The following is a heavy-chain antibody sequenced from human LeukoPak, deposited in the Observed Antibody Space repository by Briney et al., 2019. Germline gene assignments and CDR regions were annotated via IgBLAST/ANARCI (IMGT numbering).Heavy chain of an antibody. CDR3: ARGHHTRGVYDY. D-gene: IGHD3-10*01. J-gene: IGHJ4*02. V-gene: IGHV3-7*01. CDR1: GFTFSGVW. Sequence: GGSLRLSCAASGFTFSGVWMKWVRQAPGKGLEWVANINQDESQKYYVDSVKGRFTISRDNAKNSLYLQMNSLRAEDTAVYYCARGHHTRGVYDYWGQGTLVTVSS. CDR2: INQDESQK.